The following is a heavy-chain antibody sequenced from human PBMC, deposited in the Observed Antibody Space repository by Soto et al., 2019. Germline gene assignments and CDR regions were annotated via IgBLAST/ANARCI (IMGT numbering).Heavy chain of an antibody. CDR2: ISSSSSYI. CDR1: GFTFSSYS. Sequence: LSCAASGFTFSSYSMNWVRQAPGKGLEWVPSISSSSSYIYYADSVKGRFTISRDNAKNSLYLQMNSLRAEDTAVYYCARVGSGGYYYGMDVWGQGTTVTVSS. J-gene: IGHJ6*02. CDR3: ARVGSGGYYYGMDV. V-gene: IGHV3-21*01. D-gene: IGHD3-10*01.